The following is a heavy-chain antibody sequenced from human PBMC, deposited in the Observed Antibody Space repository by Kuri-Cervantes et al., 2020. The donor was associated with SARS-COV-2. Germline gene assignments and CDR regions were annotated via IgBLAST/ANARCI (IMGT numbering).Heavy chain of an antibody. Sequence: SVKVSCKASGGTFSSYAISWVRQAPGQGLEWMGRIIPIFGTANYAQKFQGRVTITADESTSTAYMELSSLRSEDTAVYYCARASTYCSSTSCYDYYYMDVWGKGTTVPSP. J-gene: IGHJ6*03. CDR1: GGTFSSYA. V-gene: IGHV1-69*13. CDR3: ARASTYCSSTSCYDYYYMDV. D-gene: IGHD2-2*01. CDR2: IIPIFGTA.